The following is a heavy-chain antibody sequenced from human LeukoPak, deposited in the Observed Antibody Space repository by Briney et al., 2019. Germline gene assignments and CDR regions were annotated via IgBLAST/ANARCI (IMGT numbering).Heavy chain of an antibody. D-gene: IGHD6-13*01. CDR3: ATRVSWDSRSAAPGSHYYFYYYMDV. CDR1: GFTFSSYA. J-gene: IGHJ6*03. CDR2: ISGNAGST. Sequence: GGSLRLSCAASGFTFSSYAMGWVRQAPGKGLEWVSSISGNAGSTYYADSVKGRFTISRDNSKNTLYLQINSLRAEDTAVYYCATRVSWDSRSAAPGSHYYFYYYMDVWGNGTTVTVSS. V-gene: IGHV3-23*01.